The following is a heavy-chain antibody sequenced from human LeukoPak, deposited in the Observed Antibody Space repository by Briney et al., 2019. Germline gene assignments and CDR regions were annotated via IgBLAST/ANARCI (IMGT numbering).Heavy chain of an antibody. Sequence: ASETLSLTCTVSGYSISSGYYWAWIRQPPGKGLKWIGSIYGSGDIFYNPSLKSRVTISMDTTKNQFSLKLTSVTAADTAVYYCAREQYSSSWYDYWGQGTLVTVSS. D-gene: IGHD6-13*01. CDR2: IYGSGDI. J-gene: IGHJ4*02. CDR3: AREQYSSSWYDY. V-gene: IGHV4-38-2*02. CDR1: GYSISSGYY.